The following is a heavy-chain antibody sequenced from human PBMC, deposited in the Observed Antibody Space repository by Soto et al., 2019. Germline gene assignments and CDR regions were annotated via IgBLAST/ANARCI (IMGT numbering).Heavy chain of an antibody. Sequence: GGSLRLSCAASGFTFSSYWMSWVRQAPGKGLEWVANIKQDGSEKYYVDSVKGRFTISRDNAKNSLYLQMNSLRAEDTATYYCARETHGDYFDYWGQGTLVTVSS. CDR1: GFTFSSYW. D-gene: IGHD4-17*01. V-gene: IGHV3-7*03. J-gene: IGHJ4*02. CDR2: IKQDGSEK. CDR3: ARETHGDYFDY.